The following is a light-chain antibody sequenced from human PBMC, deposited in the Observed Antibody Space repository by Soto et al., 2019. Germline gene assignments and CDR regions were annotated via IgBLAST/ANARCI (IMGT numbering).Light chain of an antibody. Sequence: QSALTQPASVSGSPGQSITISCTGTSSDVGGYNYVSWYQHHPGKAPKLMIYDVSNRPSGVSNRFSGSTSGNTASLTISGLQAEDEADYYCSSYTSSSDVVFGGGTKLTVL. CDR1: SSDVGGYNY. CDR2: DVS. V-gene: IGLV2-14*03. CDR3: SSYTSSSDVV. J-gene: IGLJ2*01.